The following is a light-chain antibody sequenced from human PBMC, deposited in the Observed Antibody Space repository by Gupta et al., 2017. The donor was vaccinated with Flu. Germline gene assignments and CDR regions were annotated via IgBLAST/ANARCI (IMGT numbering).Light chain of an antibody. J-gene: IGLJ1*01. Sequence: QSVLTQPPSVSGAPGQRVTISRTGSSSNIGAGYHVHWYQQLPGTAPKLLIYDNNNRPSGVPDRFSGSNSGTSASLAITGLQAEDEADYYCQSYDSSLSGYVFGTGTKVTVL. CDR1: SSNIGAGYH. V-gene: IGLV1-40*01. CDR2: DNN. CDR3: QSYDSSLSGYV.